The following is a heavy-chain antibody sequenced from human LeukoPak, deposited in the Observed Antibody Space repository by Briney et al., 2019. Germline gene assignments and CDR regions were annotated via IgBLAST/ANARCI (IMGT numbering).Heavy chain of an antibody. CDR1: GFTFSDYY. CDR2: ISSSGSTI. D-gene: IGHD2-2*02. CDR3: ARGPYCSSTSCYSQVV. V-gene: IGHV3-11*04. Sequence: PGGSLRLSCAASGFTFSDYYMSWIRQAPGRGLEWVSYISSSGSTIYYADSVKGRFTISRDNAKNSLYLQMNSLRAEDTAVYYCARGPYCSSTSCYSQVVWGQGTLVTVSS. J-gene: IGHJ4*02.